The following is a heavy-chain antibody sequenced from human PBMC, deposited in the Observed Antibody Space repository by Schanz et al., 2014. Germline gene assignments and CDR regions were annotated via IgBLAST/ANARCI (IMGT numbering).Heavy chain of an antibody. J-gene: IGHJ2*01. CDR2: VFPNGIT. D-gene: IGHD1-1*01. Sequence: QVQLQESGPGLLKPSETLSLTCTVSGGSIRSYFWSWIRQPPGKGLEWVGRVFPNGITNYNPSLKSRVTISLDTPKTQFSRTLTSLTAADTAVYYCARDTTWRLDLWGRGTLVTVSS. V-gene: IGHV4-4*08. CDR3: ARDTTWRLDL. CDR1: GGSIRSYF.